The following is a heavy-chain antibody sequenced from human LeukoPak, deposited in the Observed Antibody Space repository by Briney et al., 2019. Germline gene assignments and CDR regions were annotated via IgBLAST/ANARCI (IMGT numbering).Heavy chain of an antibody. J-gene: IGHJ5*02. CDR2: INPNSGGT. D-gene: IGHD2-15*01. Sequence: ASVKVSCKASGYTFTDYYVHRVRQAPGQGLEWMGWINPNSGGTNYAQKFQGRVTMTRDTPVSTAYMELSRLTSDDTAVYYCARSGVVVAATVNGDWFDPWGQGTLVTVSS. V-gene: IGHV1-2*02. CDR1: GYTFTDYY. CDR3: ARSGVVVAATVNGDWFDP.